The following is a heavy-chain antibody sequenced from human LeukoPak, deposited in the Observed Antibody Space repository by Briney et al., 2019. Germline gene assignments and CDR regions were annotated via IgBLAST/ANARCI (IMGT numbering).Heavy chain of an antibody. CDR2: INHSGST. J-gene: IGHJ5*02. D-gene: IGHD4-17*01. CDR1: GGSFSGYH. Sequence: SETLSLTCAVYGGSFSGYHWSWIRQPPGKGLEWIGEINHSGSTNYNPSLKSRVTISVDTSKNQFSLKLSSVTAADTAVYYCARGRTVKVRFGWFDPWGQGTLVTVSS. CDR3: ARGRTVKVRFGWFDP. V-gene: IGHV4-34*01.